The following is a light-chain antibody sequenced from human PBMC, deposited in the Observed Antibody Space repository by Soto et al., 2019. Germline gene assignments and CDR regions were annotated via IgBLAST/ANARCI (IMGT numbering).Light chain of an antibody. J-gene: IGKJ1*01. CDR2: DAS. CDR1: QSVRSY. V-gene: IGKV3-11*01. Sequence: EIVLTQSPATLSLSPGERATLSCRASQSVRSYLAWYQQRPGQSPRLLIYDASNRATGVPARFSGSGSGTDFTLTISSLEPDDFAIYYCQQYNNWPPWTFGQGTKVEIK. CDR3: QQYNNWPPWT.